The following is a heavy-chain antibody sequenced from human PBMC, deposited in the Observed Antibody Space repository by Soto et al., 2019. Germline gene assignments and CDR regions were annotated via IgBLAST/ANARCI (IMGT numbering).Heavy chain of an antibody. J-gene: IGHJ4*02. Sequence: GGSLSLSCAASGFTFSSYAMHWVRQAPGKGLEWVAVISYDGSNKYYADSVKDRFTISRDNSKNTLYLQMNSLRAEDTAVYYCARDPGHYDSSGYYFDYWGQGTLVTVSS. CDR3: ARDPGHYDSSGYYFDY. CDR1: GFTFSSYA. CDR2: ISYDGSNK. D-gene: IGHD3-22*01. V-gene: IGHV3-30-3*01.